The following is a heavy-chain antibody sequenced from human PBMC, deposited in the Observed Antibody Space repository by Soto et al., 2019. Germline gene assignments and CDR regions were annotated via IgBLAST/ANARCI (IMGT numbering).Heavy chain of an antibody. D-gene: IGHD2-2*01. CDR2: ISGSGGST. V-gene: IGHV3-23*01. J-gene: IGHJ3*02. CDR3: AKDLTRPHQLLFLLSAFDI. Sequence: HPGGSLRLSCAASGFTFSSYAMSWVRQAPGKGLEWVSAISGSGGSTYYADSVKGRFTISRDNSKNTLYLQMNSLRAEDTAVYYCAKDLTRPHQLLFLLSAFDIWGQGTMVTVSS. CDR1: GFTFSSYA.